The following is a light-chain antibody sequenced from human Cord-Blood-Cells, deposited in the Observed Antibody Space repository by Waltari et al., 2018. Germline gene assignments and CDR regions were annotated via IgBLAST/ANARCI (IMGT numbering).Light chain of an antibody. V-gene: IGLV2-14*01. J-gene: IGLJ2*01. CDR2: EVS. CDR1: SSDVGGYNY. Sequence: QSALTQPASVSGSPGQSITISCTGTSSDVGGYNYVSWYQQHPGKAPKLMHYEVSNRPSGVSRRFSGSKSGNTASLTISGLQAEDEADYYCSSYTSSSTLVFGGGTKLTVL. CDR3: SSYTSSSTLV.